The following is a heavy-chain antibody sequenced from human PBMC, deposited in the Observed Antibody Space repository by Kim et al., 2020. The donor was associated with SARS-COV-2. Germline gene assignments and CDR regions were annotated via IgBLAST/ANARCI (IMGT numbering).Heavy chain of an antibody. CDR1: GFTFSSYG. D-gene: IGHD3-10*01. J-gene: IGHJ4*02. CDR2: ISYDGSNK. CDR3: ASAGYYYGSGSHGGY. V-gene: IGHV3-33*05. Sequence: GGSLRLSCAASGFTFSSYGMHWVRQAPGKGLEWVAVISYDGSNKYYADSVKGRFTISRDNSKNTLYLQMNSLRAEDTAVYYCASAGYYYGSGSHGGYWGQGTLVTVSS.